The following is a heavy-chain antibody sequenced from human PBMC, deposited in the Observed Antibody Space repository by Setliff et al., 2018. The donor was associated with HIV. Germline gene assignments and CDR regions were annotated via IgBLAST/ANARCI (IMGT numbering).Heavy chain of an antibody. D-gene: IGHD7-27*01. CDR2: IYSSGST. J-gene: IGHJ4*02. Sequence: PSETLSLTCSVSGGSISSHYWSWIRQPPGKGLEWIGYIYSSGSTSYNPSLKSRVTISVDTSKNQFSLNLRSVTAADTAMYYCARGDYWGSRAYFDFWGQGALVTVSS. CDR1: GGSISSHY. CDR3: ARGDYWGSRAYFDF. V-gene: IGHV4-59*11.